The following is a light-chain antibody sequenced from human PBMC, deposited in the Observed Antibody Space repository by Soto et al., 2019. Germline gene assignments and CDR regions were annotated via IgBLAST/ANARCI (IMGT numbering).Light chain of an antibody. CDR1: QGIDTY. CDR3: QKYTRAPFT. J-gene: IGKJ3*01. V-gene: IGKV1-27*01. CDR2: AAS. Sequence: DIQMTQSPSSLSASVGDRVTVTCRASQGIDTYLAWYQQKPGQVPKLLIYAASTLQSGVPSRFSGSGSWTAFTLTISSLQPEDVASYFCQKYTRAPFTFGPGTKVDIK.